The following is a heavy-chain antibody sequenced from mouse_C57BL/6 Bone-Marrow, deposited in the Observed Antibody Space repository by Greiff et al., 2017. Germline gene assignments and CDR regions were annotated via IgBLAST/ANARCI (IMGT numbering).Heavy chain of an antibody. CDR2: ISYSGST. V-gene: IGHV3-8*01. J-gene: IGHJ2*01. Sequence: EVMLMESGPGLAKPSQTLSLTCSVTGYSITSDYWNLIRKFPGNKLEYMGYISYSGSTYYNPSLKSRISITRDTSKNQYYLPLNSVTTEDTATYYCARSLFYLQNFDYWGQGTTLTGAS. CDR3: ARSLFYLQNFDY. CDR1: GYSITSDY. D-gene: IGHD1-1*01.